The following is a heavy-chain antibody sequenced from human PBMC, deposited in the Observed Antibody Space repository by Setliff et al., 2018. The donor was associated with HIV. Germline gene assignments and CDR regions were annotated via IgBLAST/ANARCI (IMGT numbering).Heavy chain of an antibody. D-gene: IGHD2-8*01. V-gene: IGHV3-21*04. CDR1: GFTFGSRS. Sequence: PGGSLRLSCAASGFTFGSRSMNWVRQAPGKGLEWISSISSSSSYIYYADSVKGRFTASRDNAKSSLYLQMNSLRAEDTAVYFCAKVLLRTNAVYGVVSNRFDPWGQGALVTVSS. CDR2: ISSSSSYI. CDR3: AKVLLRTNAVYGVVSNRFDP. J-gene: IGHJ5*02.